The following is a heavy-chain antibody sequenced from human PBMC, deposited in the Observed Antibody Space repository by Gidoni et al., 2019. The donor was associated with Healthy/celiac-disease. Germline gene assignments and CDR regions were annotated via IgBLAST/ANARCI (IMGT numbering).Heavy chain of an antibody. CDR2: IYTSGST. CDR3: ASTWSYVSSGYYFQH. CDR1: GRSISSGSYY. V-gene: IGHV4-61*02. J-gene: IGHJ1*01. Sequence: QVQMQESGPGLVKPAQTLSLTCTVSGRSISSGSYYWSCIRQPAGKGLEWIGRIYTSGSTNYNAALKSRVTISVDTSKNQFSLTLSSVTAADTAVYYCASTWSYVSSGYYFQHWGQGTLVTVSS. D-gene: IGHD3-22*01.